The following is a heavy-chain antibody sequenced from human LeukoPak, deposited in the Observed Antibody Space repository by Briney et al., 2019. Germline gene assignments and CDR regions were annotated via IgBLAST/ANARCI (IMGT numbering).Heavy chain of an antibody. D-gene: IGHD3-9*01. CDR1: GGTFSSYA. V-gene: IGHV1-69*06. CDR2: IIPIFGTA. J-gene: IGHJ6*02. CDR3: ARDSGITVSVYGMDV. Sequence: ASVKVSCKASGGTFSSYAISWVRQAPGQGLEWMGGIIPIFGTANYAQKFQGRVTITADKSTSTAYMELSSLRSEDTAVYYCARDSGITVSVYGMDVWGQGTTVTVSS.